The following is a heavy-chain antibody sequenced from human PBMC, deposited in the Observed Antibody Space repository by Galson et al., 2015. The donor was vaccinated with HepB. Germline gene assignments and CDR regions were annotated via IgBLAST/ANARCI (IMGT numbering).Heavy chain of an antibody. CDR2: IIPMYASA. CDR3: ARDADPSTAARQHFDF. Sequence: SVKVSCKASGGSFNDRVISWVRQAPGHGLEWMGNIIPMYASADYAQKFRGRVTITADEETNTVYMELSRLGSDDTAIYYCARDADPSTAARQHFDFWGPGTLVTVSS. V-gene: IGHV1-69*13. J-gene: IGHJ4*02. D-gene: IGHD6-6*01. CDR1: GGSFNDRV.